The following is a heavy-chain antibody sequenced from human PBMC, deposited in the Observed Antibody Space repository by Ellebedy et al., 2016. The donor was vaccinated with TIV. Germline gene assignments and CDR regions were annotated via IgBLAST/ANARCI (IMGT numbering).Heavy chain of an antibody. CDR1: GFTFSYYA. CDR2: ISYDGSKT. V-gene: IGHV3-30*09. Sequence: PGGSLRLSCAASGFTFSYYAMHWVRQAPGKGLEWVAVISYDGSKTYHADSVKGRFAISRDNSKNTLYLEMNRLRAEDTAIYYCARDQAYGTGSFSGFDFWGQGTLVTVSS. D-gene: IGHD3-10*01. CDR3: ARDQAYGTGSFSGFDF. J-gene: IGHJ4*02.